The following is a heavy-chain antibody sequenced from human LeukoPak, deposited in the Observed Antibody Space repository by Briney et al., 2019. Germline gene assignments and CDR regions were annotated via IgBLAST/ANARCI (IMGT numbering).Heavy chain of an antibody. CDR2: IYYSGST. V-gene: IGHV4-39*07. J-gene: IGHJ4*02. CDR3: ARVLGSGYSDY. D-gene: IGHD2-15*01. Sequence: SETLSLTCTVSGGSISSSSYYWGWIRQPPGKGLEWIGSIYYSGSTYYNPSLKSRVTISVDTSKNQFSLKLSSVTAADTAVYYCARVLGSGYSDYWGQGTLVTVSS. CDR1: GGSISSSSYY.